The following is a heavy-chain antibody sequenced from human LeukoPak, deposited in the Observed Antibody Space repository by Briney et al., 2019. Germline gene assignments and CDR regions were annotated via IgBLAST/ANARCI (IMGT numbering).Heavy chain of an antibody. V-gene: IGHV5-51*01. CDR2: IYPGDSDT. Sequence: GESLKTSCKGSGYSFTSYWIGWVRQMPGKGLEWMGIIYPGDSDTRYSPSFQGQVTISADKSISTAYLQWSSLKASDTAMYYCARHYYGSGSYYNSPGGYYYYYMDVWGRGTTVTVSS. CDR3: ARHYYGSGSYYNSPGGYYYYYMDV. CDR1: GYSFTSYW. D-gene: IGHD3-10*01. J-gene: IGHJ6*03.